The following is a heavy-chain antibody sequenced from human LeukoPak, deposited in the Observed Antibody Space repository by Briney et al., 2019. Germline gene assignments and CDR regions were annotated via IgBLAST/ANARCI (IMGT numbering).Heavy chain of an antibody. J-gene: IGHJ4*02. CDR1: GLTFGDSS. CDR2: IKSEAYGWTT. Sequence: GGSLRLSCTASGLTFGDSSMSWVRQAPGKGLEWVGFIKSEAYGWTTEYAASAKGRFTISRDDSKSIAYLQMNSLQTDDTAVYYCTTSLKSRVFIYVDWGQGTLVTVSS. V-gene: IGHV3-49*04. D-gene: IGHD5-18*01. CDR3: TTSLKSRVFIYVD.